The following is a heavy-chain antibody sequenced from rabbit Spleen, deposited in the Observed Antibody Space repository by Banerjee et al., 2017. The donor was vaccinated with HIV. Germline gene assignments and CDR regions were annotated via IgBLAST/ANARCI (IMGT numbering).Heavy chain of an antibody. Sequence: QEQLEESGGDLVKPEGSLTLTCTASGFSFSSSYWICWVRQAPGKGLEWIACIYGGSSGSTYYASWAKGRFTISKTSSTTVTLQMTSLTAADTATYFCARDGVGYGALDLWGPGTLVTVS. J-gene: IGHJ4*01. CDR2: IYGGSSGST. CDR3: ARDGVGYGALDL. V-gene: IGHV1S45*01. D-gene: IGHD6-1*01. CDR1: GFSFSSSYW.